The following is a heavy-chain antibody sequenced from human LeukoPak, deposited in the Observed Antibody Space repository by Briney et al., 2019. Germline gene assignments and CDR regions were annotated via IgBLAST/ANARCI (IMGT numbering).Heavy chain of an antibody. CDR1: GFTFSSYW. CDR2: IRGNGDGT. Sequence: GGSLRLSCAASGFTFSSYWMHWVHQAPGKGLVWVSGIRGNGDGTQYADSVKGRFTISRDNSKDTLFLQMDSLRVEDTAIYYCAKDFVGTLPDAFDIWGRGTMVTVSS. D-gene: IGHD7-27*01. V-gene: IGHV3-23*01. CDR3: AKDFVGTLPDAFDI. J-gene: IGHJ3*02.